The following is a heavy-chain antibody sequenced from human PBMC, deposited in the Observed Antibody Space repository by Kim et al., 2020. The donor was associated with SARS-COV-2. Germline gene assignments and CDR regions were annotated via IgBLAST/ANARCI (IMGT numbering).Heavy chain of an antibody. Sequence: SETLSLTCTVSGGSISSSSYYWGWIRQPPGKGLEWIGSIYYSGSTYYNPSLKSRVTISVDTSKNQFSLKLRSGTAADTARYYCARQGRYFVRLGGFDMYRQETMGTVTS. CDR1: GGSISSSSYY. CDR3: ARQGRYFVRLGGFDM. J-gene: IGHJ3*02. CDR2: IYYSGST. D-gene: IGHD3-9*01. V-gene: IGHV4-39*01.